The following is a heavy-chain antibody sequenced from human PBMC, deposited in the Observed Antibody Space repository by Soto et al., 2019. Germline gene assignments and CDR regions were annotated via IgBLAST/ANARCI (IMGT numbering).Heavy chain of an antibody. CDR1: GFTFSSYA. CDR2: ISGSGGST. V-gene: IGHV3-23*01. Sequence: GGSLRLSCAASGFTFSSYAMSWVRQAPGKGLEWVSAISGSGGSTYYADSVKGRFTISRDNSKNTLYLQMNSLRAEDTAVYYCASYSSGYHDAFDIWGQGTMVTVSS. CDR3: ASYSSGYHDAFDI. D-gene: IGHD3-22*01. J-gene: IGHJ3*02.